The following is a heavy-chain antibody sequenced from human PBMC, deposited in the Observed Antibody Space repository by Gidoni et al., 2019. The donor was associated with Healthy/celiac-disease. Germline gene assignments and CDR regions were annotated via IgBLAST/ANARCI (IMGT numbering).Heavy chain of an antibody. V-gene: IGHV3-9*01. CDR1: GFTFDDYA. Sequence: EVQLVESGGGLVQPGRSLRLSCAASGFTFDDYAMHWVRQAPGKGLEWVSGISWNSGSIGYADSVKGRFTISRDNAKNSLYLQMNSLRAEDTALYYCAKSETRGSYYLDYWGQGTLVTVSS. CDR2: ISWNSGSI. D-gene: IGHD1-26*01. CDR3: AKSETRGSYYLDY. J-gene: IGHJ4*02.